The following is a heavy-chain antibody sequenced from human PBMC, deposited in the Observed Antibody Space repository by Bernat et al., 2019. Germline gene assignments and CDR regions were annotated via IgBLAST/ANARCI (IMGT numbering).Heavy chain of an antibody. CDR2: IYRDGST. CDR1: EFIVSSSY. V-gene: IGHV3-66*01. D-gene: IGHD3-10*01. Sequence: EVQVVGSGGGLVQPGGSLRLSCAASEFIVSSSYMSWVRQGPGTGLEWVSVIYRDGSTYYADSVRGRFTISRDNSKNTVYLQMNNLRAEDAAVYYCARATVGFGGVYYYYYGMDVWGQGTTVTVSS. CDR3: ARATVGFGGVYYYYYGMDV. J-gene: IGHJ6*02.